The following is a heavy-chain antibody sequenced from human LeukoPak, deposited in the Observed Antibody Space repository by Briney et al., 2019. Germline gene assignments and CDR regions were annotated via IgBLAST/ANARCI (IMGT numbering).Heavy chain of an antibody. CDR1: GGTFTSYA. V-gene: IGHV1-46*01. Sequence: GASVKVSCKASGGTFTSYAISWVRQAPGQGLEWMGIINPSGGSTSYAQKFQGRVTMTRDTSTSTVYMELSSLRSEDTAVYYCARDPGTYYFDYWGQGTLVTVSS. J-gene: IGHJ4*02. CDR2: INPSGGST. CDR3: ARDPGTYYFDY. D-gene: IGHD6-13*01.